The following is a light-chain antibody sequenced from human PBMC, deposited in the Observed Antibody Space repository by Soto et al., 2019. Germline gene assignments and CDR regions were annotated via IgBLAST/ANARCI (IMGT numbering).Light chain of an antibody. CDR3: CSYAGSRYV. Sequence: QSALTQPASVSGSPGQSITISCTGTSSDVGSYNLVSWYQQHPGKAPKLMIYEVSKRPSGVSNRFSGSKSGNTASLTISGLQAEDEADYYRCSYAGSRYVFGTGTKVTVL. CDR1: SSDVGSYNL. J-gene: IGLJ1*01. CDR2: EVS. V-gene: IGLV2-23*02.